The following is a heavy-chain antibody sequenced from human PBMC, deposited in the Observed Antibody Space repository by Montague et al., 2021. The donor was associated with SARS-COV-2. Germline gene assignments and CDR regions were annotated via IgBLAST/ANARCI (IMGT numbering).Heavy chain of an antibody. CDR2: IDWDEDQ. CDR3: ARSYGDYRDSYFDY. V-gene: IGHV2-70*01. D-gene: IGHD4-17*01. CDR1: GSSLNTSGLC. Sequence: PALVKPTQTLTLTCTFSGSSLNTSGLCVSWIRLPPGKALEWLALIDWDEDQYYSTSLKTRLTISKDTSKNQVVLTMTNMDPIDTATYYCARSYGDYRDSYFDYWGQGTLVTVSS. J-gene: IGHJ4*02.